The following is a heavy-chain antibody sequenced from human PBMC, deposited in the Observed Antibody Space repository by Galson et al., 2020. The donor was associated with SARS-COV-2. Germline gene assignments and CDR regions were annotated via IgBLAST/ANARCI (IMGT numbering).Heavy chain of an antibody. J-gene: IGHJ6*03. D-gene: IGHD6-13*01. V-gene: IGHV3-23*01. CDR1: GFTFSSYA. CDR2: IFMSGGDT. Sequence: GGSLRLSCAASGFTFSSYAMSWVRQAPGKGLEWVSGIFMSGGDTSYADSVKGRFIISRDNSKSTLHLQMNSLRAEDTAVYYCVKDLDRSSWYAYYHYMDVWGKGTTVTVS. CDR3: VKDLDRSSWYAYYHYMDV.